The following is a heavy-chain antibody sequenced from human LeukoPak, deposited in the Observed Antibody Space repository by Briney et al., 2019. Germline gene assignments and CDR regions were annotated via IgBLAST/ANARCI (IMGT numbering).Heavy chain of an antibody. CDR3: AKGPYCGGDCYSGEDY. Sequence: GESLKISCAASGFTFSSYAMSWVRQAPGKGLEWVSAISGSGGSTYYADSVKGRFTISRDNSKNTLYLQMNSLRAEDTAVYYCAKGPYCGGDCYSGEDYWGQGTLVTVSS. J-gene: IGHJ4*02. CDR1: GFTFSSYA. D-gene: IGHD2-21*01. CDR2: ISGSGGST. V-gene: IGHV3-23*01.